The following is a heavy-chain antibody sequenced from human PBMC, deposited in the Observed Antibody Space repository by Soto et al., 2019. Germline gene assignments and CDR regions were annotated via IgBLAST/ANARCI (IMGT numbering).Heavy chain of an antibody. D-gene: IGHD1-26*01. CDR1: GDSISSRNW. Sequence: SETLSLTCAVSGDSISSRNWWGWIRQPPGKGLEWIGYIYYSGTTYYNPSLKSRVTMSVDTSKNQFSLKLTSVTAVDTAVYYCARREIQGPIDYWGQGTLVTVSS. CDR2: IYYSGTT. CDR3: ARREIQGPIDY. V-gene: IGHV4-28*01. J-gene: IGHJ4*02.